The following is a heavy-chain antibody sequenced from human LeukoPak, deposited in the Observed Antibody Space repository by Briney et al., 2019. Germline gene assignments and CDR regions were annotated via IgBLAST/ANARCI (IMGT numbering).Heavy chain of an antibody. D-gene: IGHD3-3*01. Sequence: GASVKVSCKASGHTFSNYGISGVRQAPGQGLEWMGWISTKNGNTKYVQNFEGRLTITIDTLTNTAYMELRSLRSDDTAVYYCARDPHQQTLLTVFGVVIPFDSWGQGTLVTVSS. CDR1: GHTFSNYG. J-gene: IGHJ4*02. CDR2: ISTKNGNT. CDR3: ARDPHQQTLLTVFGVVIPFDS. V-gene: IGHV1-18*01.